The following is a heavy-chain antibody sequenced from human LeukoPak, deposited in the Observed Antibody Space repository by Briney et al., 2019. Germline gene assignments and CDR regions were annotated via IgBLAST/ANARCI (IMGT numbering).Heavy chain of an antibody. CDR2: IYTSGST. Sequence: SETLSLTCTVSGGSISSYYWSWIRQPAGKGREWIGRIYTSGSTNSNPSLKSRVTISLDTSKTQFSLKLSSVTAADTAVYYCARGHYLSGSYNWFDPWGQGTLVTVSS. CDR1: GGSISSYY. CDR3: ARGHYLSGSYNWFDP. J-gene: IGHJ5*02. V-gene: IGHV4-4*07. D-gene: IGHD3-10*01.